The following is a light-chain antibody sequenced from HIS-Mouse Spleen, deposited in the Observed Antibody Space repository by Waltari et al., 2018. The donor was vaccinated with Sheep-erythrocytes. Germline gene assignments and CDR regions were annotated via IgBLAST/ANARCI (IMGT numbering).Light chain of an antibody. Sequence: QSALTQPASVSGSPGQSITISCTGTSSDVGGYNYVSWYQQHPGKAPNIMIYDVSNRPSGVSNRFSGSKSGNTASLTISGLQAEDEADYYCSSYTSSSTFVVFGGGTK. J-gene: IGLJ2*01. CDR3: SSYTSSSTFVV. V-gene: IGLV2-14*03. CDR2: DVS. CDR1: SSDVGGYNY.